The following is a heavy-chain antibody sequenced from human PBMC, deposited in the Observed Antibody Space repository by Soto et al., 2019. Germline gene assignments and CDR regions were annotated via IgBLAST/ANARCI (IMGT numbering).Heavy chain of an antibody. V-gene: IGHV1-2*02. D-gene: IGHD5-12*01. CDR1: GYTFTGYY. J-gene: IGHJ5*02. CDR2: INPNSGGT. CDR3: ARDCVEVEMATILGINWFDP. Sequence: ASVKVSCKASGYTFTGYYMHWVRQAPGQGLEWMGWINPNSGGTNYAQKFQGRVTMTRDTSISTAYMELSRLRSDDTAVYYCARDCVEVEMATILGINWFDPWGQGTLVTVSS.